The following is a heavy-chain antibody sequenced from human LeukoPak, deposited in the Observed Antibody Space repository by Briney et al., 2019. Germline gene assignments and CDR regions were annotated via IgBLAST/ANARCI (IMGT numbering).Heavy chain of an antibody. CDR3: ARAAGDTYGYRYYFDS. V-gene: IGHV1-46*01. J-gene: IGHJ4*02. D-gene: IGHD5-18*01. CDR2: INPNGDST. CDR1: GYTFTSYY. Sequence: GASVKVSCKASGYTFTSYYIHWVRQAPGQGLEWMGLINPNGDSTDYAQKFQGRVTMTRDTSTSTVYMELSSLRSEDAAVHYCARAAGDTYGYRYYFDSWGQGTLVTVSS.